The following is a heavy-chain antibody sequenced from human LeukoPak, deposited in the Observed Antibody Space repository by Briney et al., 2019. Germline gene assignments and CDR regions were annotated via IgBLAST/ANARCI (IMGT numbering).Heavy chain of an antibody. D-gene: IGHD5-18*01. Sequence: GGSLGLSCAASGFTVSSNYMSWVRQAPGKGLEWVSVIYSGGSTYYADSVKGRFTISRDNSKNTLYLQMNSLRAEDTAVYYCARGLGIQTLDYWGQGTLVTVSS. V-gene: IGHV3-66*02. CDR1: GFTVSSNY. CDR2: IYSGGST. J-gene: IGHJ4*02. CDR3: ARGLGIQTLDY.